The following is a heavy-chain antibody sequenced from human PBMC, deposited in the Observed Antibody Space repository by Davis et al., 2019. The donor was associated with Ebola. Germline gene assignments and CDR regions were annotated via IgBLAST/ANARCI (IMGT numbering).Heavy chain of an antibody. CDR2: ISSSSRYM. J-gene: IGHJ4*02. CDR1: GFTFSSYS. V-gene: IGHV3-21*01. Sequence: PGGSLRLSCAASGFTFSSYSMNWVRQAPGKGLEWVSSISSSSRYMYYTDSVKGRFTISRDNAKNSLYLQMNSLRAEDTAVYYCARDPSGYCSGGSCRYYFDYWGQGTPVTVSS. D-gene: IGHD2-15*01. CDR3: ARDPSGYCSGGSCRYYFDY.